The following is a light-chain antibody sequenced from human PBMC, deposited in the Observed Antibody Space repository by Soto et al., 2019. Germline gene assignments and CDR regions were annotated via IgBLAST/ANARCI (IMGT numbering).Light chain of an antibody. J-gene: IGLJ2*01. CDR2: SNN. CDR1: SSNIGSKS. V-gene: IGLV1-44*01. Sequence: QPVLTQPPSVSGTPGQRVNMSCSGSSSNIGSKSVSWYQHLPQTAPKLLIYSNNQRPSGVPGRFSGYKSGTSASLAISGLQSDYETQYYCAAWDDSLNVLVFGGGTKLTVL. CDR3: AAWDDSLNVLV.